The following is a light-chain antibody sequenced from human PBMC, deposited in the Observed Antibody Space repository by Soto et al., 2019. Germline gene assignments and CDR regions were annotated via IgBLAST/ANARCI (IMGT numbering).Light chain of an antibody. J-gene: IGLJ2*01. CDR2: DVS. CDR1: SSDIGLYTF. V-gene: IGLV2-14*03. Sequence: QSALTQPASVSGSPGQSITIPCTGSSSDIGLYTFVSWYQQHPGKAPKLLIYDVSYRPSGISDRFSGSKSGNTASLTISGLQPEDEADYYCSSYGATRTLFGGGTKVTVL. CDR3: SSYGATRTL.